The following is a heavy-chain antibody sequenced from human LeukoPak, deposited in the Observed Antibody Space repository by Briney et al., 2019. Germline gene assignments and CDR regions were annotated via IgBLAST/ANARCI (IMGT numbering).Heavy chain of an antibody. Sequence: GGSLRLSCAASGFTFDDYGMSWVRQAPGKGLEWVSGINWNGGSTGYADSVKGRFTISRDNAKNSLYLQMNSLRAEDTALYYCARVPVLRFLEWLYKYYYMDVWGKGTTVTVSS. V-gene: IGHV3-20*04. CDR3: ARVPVLRFLEWLYKYYYMDV. J-gene: IGHJ6*03. CDR2: INWNGGST. CDR1: GFTFDDYG. D-gene: IGHD3-3*01.